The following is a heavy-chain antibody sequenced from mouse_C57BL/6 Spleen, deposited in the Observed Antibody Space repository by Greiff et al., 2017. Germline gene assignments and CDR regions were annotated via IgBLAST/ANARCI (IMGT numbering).Heavy chain of an antibody. D-gene: IGHD2-10*02. CDR1: GYTFTSYW. J-gene: IGHJ3*01. V-gene: IGHV1-55*01. CDR3: ARERAYGNYRAWFAY. CDR2: IYPGSGST. Sequence: QVQLQQPGAELVKPGASVKMSCKASGYTFTSYWLTWVKQRPGQGLEWIGDIYPGSGSTNYNEKFKGKATLTVDTSSSTAYMQLSSLTSEDSAVYYCARERAYGNYRAWFAYWGQGTLVTVSA.